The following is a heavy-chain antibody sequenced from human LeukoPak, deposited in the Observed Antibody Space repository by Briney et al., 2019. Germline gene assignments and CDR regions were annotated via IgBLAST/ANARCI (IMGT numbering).Heavy chain of an antibody. V-gene: IGHV2-5*02. D-gene: IGHD1-26*01. CDR3: AHVLEVAIVGATYFDY. CDR2: IYWDDDK. CDR1: GFSLSTRGVG. J-gene: IGHJ4*02. Sequence: ESGPTLVNPTQTLTLTCSFSGFSLSTRGVGVGWIRQPPGKALEWLAAIYWDDDKRYTPSLKSRLTITKDTSKNQVVLTMTNMDPVDTATYYCAHVLEVAIVGATYFDYWGQGTLVTVSS.